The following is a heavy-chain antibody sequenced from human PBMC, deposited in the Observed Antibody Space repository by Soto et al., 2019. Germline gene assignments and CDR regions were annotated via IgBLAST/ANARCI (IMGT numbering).Heavy chain of an antibody. J-gene: IGHJ4*02. CDR3: ARDRDPDGIWTFDL. D-gene: IGHD3-9*01. Sequence: PGGSLRLSCAAFGFTLDKYTMGWVRQAPGKGLEWVAESFSSGGTQYADSVKGRFTISRDNSRNMVFLQMNGLRVEDTALYYCARDRDPDGIWTFDLWGQGALVTVSS. CDR1: GFTLDKYT. CDR2: SFSSGGT. V-gene: IGHV3-53*01.